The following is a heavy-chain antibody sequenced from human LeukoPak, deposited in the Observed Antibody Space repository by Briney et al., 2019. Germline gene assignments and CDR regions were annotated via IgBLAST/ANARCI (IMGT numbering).Heavy chain of an antibody. J-gene: IGHJ4*02. V-gene: IGHV4-30-4*01. Sequence: PSQTLSLTCTVSGGSNSSGDYYWSWIRQPPGKGLEWIGYIYYSGSTYYNPSLKSRVTISVDTSKNQFSLKLSSVTAADTAVYYCAREIRFGELFDYWGQGTLVTVSS. D-gene: IGHD3-10*01. CDR2: IYYSGST. CDR1: GGSNSSGDYY. CDR3: AREIRFGELFDY.